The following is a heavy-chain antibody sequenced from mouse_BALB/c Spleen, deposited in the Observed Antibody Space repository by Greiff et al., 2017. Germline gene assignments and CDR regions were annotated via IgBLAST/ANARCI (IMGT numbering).Heavy chain of an antibody. CDR2: IDPSDSET. D-gene: IGHD1-1*01. CDR3: AREGNYYGSPIFAY. Sequence: VQLQQSGPQLVRPGASVKISCKASGYSFTSYWMHWVKQRPGQGLEWIGMIDPSDSETRLNQKFKDKATLTVDKSSSTAYMQLSSPTSEDSAVYYCAREGNYYGSPIFAYWGQGTLVTVSA. V-gene: IGHV1S127*01. CDR1: GYSFTSYW. J-gene: IGHJ3*01.